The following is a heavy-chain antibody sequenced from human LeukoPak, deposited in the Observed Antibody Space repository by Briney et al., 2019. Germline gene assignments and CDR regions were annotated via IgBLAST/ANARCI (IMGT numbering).Heavy chain of an antibody. J-gene: IGHJ5*02. CDR3: ARVVYPIAAAGDNWFDP. V-gene: IGHV4-34*01. CDR2: INHSGST. D-gene: IGHD6-13*01. Sequence: SETLSLTCAVYGGSFSGYYWSWIRQPPGKGLEWIGEINHSGSTNYNPSLKSRVTISVDTSKNQFSLKLSSVTAADTAVYYCARVVYPIAAAGDNWFDPWGQGTLVTVSS. CDR1: GGSFSGYY.